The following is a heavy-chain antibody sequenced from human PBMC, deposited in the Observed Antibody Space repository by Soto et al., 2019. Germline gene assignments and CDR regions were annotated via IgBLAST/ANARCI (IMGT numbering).Heavy chain of an antibody. CDR2: ISYDRSNK. D-gene: IGHD3-10*01. J-gene: IGHJ4*02. V-gene: IGHV3-30*03. Sequence: QVQLVESGGGVVQPGGSLRLSCAASGFTFSNYGMHWVRQAPGKGLEWVAVISYDRSNKYYADSVKGRFTISRDNSKNTLYLQMHSLTTEDTAVYYCARDWVWFGAHPIDYWGQGTLVTVSS. CDR3: ARDWVWFGAHPIDY. CDR1: GFTFSNYG.